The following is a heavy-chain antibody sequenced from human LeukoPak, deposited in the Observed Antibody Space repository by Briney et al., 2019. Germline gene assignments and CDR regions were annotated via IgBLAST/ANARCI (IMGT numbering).Heavy chain of an antibody. V-gene: IGHV1-2*02. CDR3: ARDGGGSGSYYKDVFYYYYMDV. CDR1: GYTFTGYY. D-gene: IGHD3-10*01. Sequence: ASVKVSCKASGYTFTGYYVHWVRQAPGQGLEWMGCMNAKSGGTKFAQRFRGRVTMTRDTSISTAYMELGRLRSDDTAVYYCARDGGGSGSYYKDVFYYYYMDVWGKGTTVTVSS. J-gene: IGHJ6*03. CDR2: MNAKSGGT.